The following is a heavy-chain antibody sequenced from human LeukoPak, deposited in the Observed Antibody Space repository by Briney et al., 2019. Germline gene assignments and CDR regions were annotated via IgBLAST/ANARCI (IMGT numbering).Heavy chain of an antibody. D-gene: IGHD2-15*01. J-gene: IGHJ4*02. CDR2: ISTSSSYT. CDR1: GFTFSDYH. V-gene: IGHV3-11*06. Sequence: GGSLRLSCAASGFTFSDYHMSWIRHAPGKGPQWVSFISTSSSYTTYADSVKGRFTISRDDAKNSLYLQMNSLRVEDTAVYYCARGTRGPDYWGQGTLVTVSS. CDR3: ARGTRGPDY.